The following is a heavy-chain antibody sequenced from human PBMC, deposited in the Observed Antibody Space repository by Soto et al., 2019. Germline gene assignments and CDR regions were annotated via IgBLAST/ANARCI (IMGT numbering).Heavy chain of an antibody. D-gene: IGHD2-2*01. CDR2: LNSDGSST. CDR3: ARGGTYCSSTSCYLSGRNWFDP. V-gene: IGHV3-74*01. CDR1: GFTFSSYW. Sequence: PGGSLRLSCAASGFTFSSYWMHWVRQAPGQGLVWVSRLNSDGSSTSYAASVKGRFTISRDNAKNTLYLQMNSLRAEDTAVYYCARGGTYCSSTSCYLSGRNWFDPWGQGTLVTVSS. J-gene: IGHJ5*02.